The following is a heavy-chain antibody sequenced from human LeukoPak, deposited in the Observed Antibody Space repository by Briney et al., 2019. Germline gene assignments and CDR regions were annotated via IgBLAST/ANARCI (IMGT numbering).Heavy chain of an antibody. J-gene: IGHJ4*02. CDR3: ARTHCEGDCFSAIRY. D-gene: IGHD2-21*02. CDR2: IYYSGGA. CDR1: GDSLRKSTFY. V-gene: IGHV4-39*07. Sequence: PSETLSLTCTVSGDSLRKSTFYWVWIRQPPGKGLEWIGSIYYSGGADYNPSLQSRVTISVDTSKNEFSLKVRSVTAADTAVYFCARTHCEGDCFSAIRYRGQGTPVTVSS.